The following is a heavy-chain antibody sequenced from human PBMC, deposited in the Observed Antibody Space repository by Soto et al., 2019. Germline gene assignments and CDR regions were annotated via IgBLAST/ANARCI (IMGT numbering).Heavy chain of an antibody. Sequence: QVQLQQWGAGLLKHSETLSLTCSVYGGSFSGYYWSWLRQPPGKGLEWIGEINHSGSTNYNPSRKSRVTISVDTSKNQFSRQLSSVTAADTAVYYCASEWVSPWGYWGQGTLVTVSS. D-gene: IGHD3-3*01. CDR2: INHSGST. J-gene: IGHJ4*02. V-gene: IGHV4-34*01. CDR3: ASEWVSPWGY. CDR1: GGSFSGYY.